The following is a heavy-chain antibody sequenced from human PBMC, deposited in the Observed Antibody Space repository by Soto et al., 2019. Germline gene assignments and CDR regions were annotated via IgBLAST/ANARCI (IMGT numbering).Heavy chain of an antibody. J-gene: IGHJ4*02. V-gene: IGHV4-59*01. Sequence: PSETLSLTCTVSGDLFNQYDWSWIRQPPGKGLEWIGNIYSSGSTNYNPSLKSRVTISLGASKNQFSLKLGSVTAADTAVYYCARERIWFGESDYYYDYWGQGAQVTVSS. CDR2: IYSSGST. CDR3: ARERIWFGESDYYYDY. CDR1: GDLFNQYD. D-gene: IGHD3-10*01.